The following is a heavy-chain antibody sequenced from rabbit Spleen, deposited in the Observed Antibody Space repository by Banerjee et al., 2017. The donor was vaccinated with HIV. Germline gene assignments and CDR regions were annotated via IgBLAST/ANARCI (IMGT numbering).Heavy chain of an antibody. D-gene: IGHD4-1*01. J-gene: IGHJ4*01. CDR1: GFTISNNY. CDR2: IYPVFGIT. V-gene: IGHV1S7*01. CDR3: ARNANGGWDL. Sequence: QLVESRGGLVTPGGSLKLSCKASGFTISNNYWMNWVRQAPGKGLEWIGDIYPVFGITNYANWVKGRFTISSDNAQNTVDLQMNSLTPADTATYFCARNANGGWDLWGPGTLVTVS.